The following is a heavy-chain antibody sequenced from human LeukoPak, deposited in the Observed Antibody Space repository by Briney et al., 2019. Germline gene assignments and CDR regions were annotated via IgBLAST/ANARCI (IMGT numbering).Heavy chain of an antibody. CDR3: ARGLAIRYCSGGSCPYDY. CDR1: GGSFSGYY. J-gene: IGHJ4*02. CDR2: INHSGST. V-gene: IGHV4-34*01. D-gene: IGHD2-15*01. Sequence: SETLSLTCAVYGGSFSGYYWSWIRQPPGKGLEWIGEINHSGSTNYNPSLKSRVTISVDTSKNQFSLKLSSVTAADTAVYYCARGLAIRYCSGGSCPYDYWGQGTPVTVSS.